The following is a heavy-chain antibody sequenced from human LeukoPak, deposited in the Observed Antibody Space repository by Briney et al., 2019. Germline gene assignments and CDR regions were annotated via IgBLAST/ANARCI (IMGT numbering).Heavy chain of an antibody. V-gene: IGHV3-48*03. CDR1: GFTFSSYE. CDR3: AREGAAAETDY. CDR2: ISSSGSTI. Sequence: GGSLRLSCAASGFTFSSYEMNWVRQAPGKGLEWVSYISSSGSTIYYADSVKGRFTISRDNAKNSVYLQMNSLRAEDTAVYYCAREGAAAETDYWGQGTLVTASS. D-gene: IGHD6-13*01. J-gene: IGHJ4*02.